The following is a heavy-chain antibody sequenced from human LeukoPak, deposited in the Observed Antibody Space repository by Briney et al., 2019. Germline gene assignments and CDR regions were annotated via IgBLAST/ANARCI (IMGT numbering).Heavy chain of an antibody. J-gene: IGHJ3*02. CDR2: IYYSGST. CDR3: ARDFPAFDI. Sequence: NPSETLSLTCTVSGGSISSGGYYWSWIRQPPGEGLEWIGYIYYSGSTYYNPSLKSRVTISIDTSKDQFSLRLSSVTAADTAVYYCARDFPAFDIWGQGTMVTVSS. CDR1: GGSISSGGYY. V-gene: IGHV4-30-4*01.